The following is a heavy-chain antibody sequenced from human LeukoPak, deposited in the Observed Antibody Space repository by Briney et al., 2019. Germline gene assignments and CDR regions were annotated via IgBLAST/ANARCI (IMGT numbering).Heavy chain of an antibody. CDR1: GFTVSSNY. CDR3: ATLAKDDL. V-gene: IGHV3-53*01. J-gene: IGHJ4*02. CDR2: IYSCGST. Sequence: GGSLRLSCAASGFTVSSNYMSWVHQAPGKGLEWVSVIYSCGSTYYADSVKGRFTISRDNSKNTLYLQMNSLRAEDTAVYYCATLAKDDLWGQGTLVTVSS. D-gene: IGHD5-12*01.